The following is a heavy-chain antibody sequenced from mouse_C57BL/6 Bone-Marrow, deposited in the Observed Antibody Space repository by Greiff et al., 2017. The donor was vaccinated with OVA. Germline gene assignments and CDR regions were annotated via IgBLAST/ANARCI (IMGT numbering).Heavy chain of an antibody. CDR2: IHPNSGST. Sequence: QVQLQQPGAELVKPGASVKLSCKASGYTFTSYWMHWVKQRPGQGLEWIGMIHPNSGSTNYNEKFKSKATLTVDKSSSTAYMQLSSLTSEDSAVYYCARERMITTAYYYAMDYWGQGTSVTVSS. CDR3: ARERMITTAYYYAMDY. V-gene: IGHV1-64*01. J-gene: IGHJ4*01. CDR1: GYTFTSYW. D-gene: IGHD2-4*01.